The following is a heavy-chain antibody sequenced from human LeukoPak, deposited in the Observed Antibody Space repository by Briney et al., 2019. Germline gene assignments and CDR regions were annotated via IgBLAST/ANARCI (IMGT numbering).Heavy chain of an antibody. V-gene: IGHV1-69*05. Sequence: SVKVSCKASGGTFSSYAISWVRQAPGQGLEWMGGIIPIFGTANYAQKLQGRVTITTDESTSTAYMELSSLRSEDTAVYYCATDLGYCSSTSCPKWGQGTLVTVSS. CDR2: IIPIFGTA. CDR3: ATDLGYCSSTSCPK. CDR1: GGTFSSYA. D-gene: IGHD2-2*01. J-gene: IGHJ4*02.